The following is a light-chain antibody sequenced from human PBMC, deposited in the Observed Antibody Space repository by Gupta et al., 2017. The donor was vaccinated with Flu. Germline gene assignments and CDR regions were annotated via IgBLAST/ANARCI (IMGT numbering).Light chain of an antibody. J-gene: IGKJ1*01. CDR3: QQYNAYRT. CDR1: QSISSW. V-gene: IGKV1-5*03. CDR2: KAS. Sequence: DIQTTQSPSTLSASVGDTVTITCRASQSISSWLAWYQQKPGKVPKLLIYKASTLESGVPSRFSGSGSETEFTLTISSLQPDDFATYYCQQYNAYRTFGQGTKVEI.